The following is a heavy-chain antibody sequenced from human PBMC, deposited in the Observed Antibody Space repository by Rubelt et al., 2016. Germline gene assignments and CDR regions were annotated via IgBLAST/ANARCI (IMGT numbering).Heavy chain of an antibody. CDR2: IYYSGST. J-gene: IGHJ4*02. V-gene: IGHV4-59*12. CDR3: ARGMGYSYGRRHYDGFGY. Sequence: QVQLQESGPGLVKPSETLSLTCTVSGGSISSYYWSWIRQPPGKGLEWIGYIYYSGSTNYNPSLKSRVTISVDTSKNQFSLKLSSVTAADTAVYYCARGMGYSYGRRHYDGFGYWGQGTLVTVSS. D-gene: IGHD5-18*01. CDR1: GGSISSYY.